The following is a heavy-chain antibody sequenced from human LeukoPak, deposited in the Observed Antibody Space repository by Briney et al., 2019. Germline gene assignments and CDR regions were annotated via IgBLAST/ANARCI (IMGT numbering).Heavy chain of an antibody. J-gene: IGHJ6*02. V-gene: IGHV3-7*03. CDR2: VNRDGSET. Sequence: GGSLRLSCAASGFTFSSYWMSWVRQAPGRGPEWVANVNRDGSETYYLDSVKGRFTISKDNAKNSLYLQMNSLRAEDTALYHCARNNGMDVWGQGTTVIVSS. CDR1: GFTFSSYW. CDR3: ARNNGMDV.